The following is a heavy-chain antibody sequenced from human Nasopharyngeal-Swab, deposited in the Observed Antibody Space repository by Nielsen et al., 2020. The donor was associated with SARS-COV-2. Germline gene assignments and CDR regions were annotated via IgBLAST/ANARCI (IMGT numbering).Heavy chain of an antibody. V-gene: IGHV3-23*01. J-gene: IGHJ4*02. CDR2: ISRTSST. CDR1: GGSIGSYY. CDR3: AKGTGATYRAIDY. Sequence: ETLSLTCTVSGGSIGSYYWNWVRQAPGKGLEWVSAISRTSSTYYADSVKGRFTVSRDNSKNTLYLQMNSLRAEDTAVYYCAKGTGATYRAIDYWGQGTLVTASS. D-gene: IGHD1-26*01.